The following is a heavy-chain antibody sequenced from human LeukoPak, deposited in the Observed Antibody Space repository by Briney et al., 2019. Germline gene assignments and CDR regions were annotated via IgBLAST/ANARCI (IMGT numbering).Heavy chain of an antibody. D-gene: IGHD6-6*01. Sequence: SETLSLTCAVYGGSFSGYYWSWIRQPPGKGLEWIGEINHSGSTNYNPSLKSRVTISVDTSKNQFSLKLSSVTAADTAVYYCARHDIAARLYYYYGMDVWGQGTTVTVSS. CDR2: INHSGST. CDR3: ARHDIAARLYYYYGMDV. J-gene: IGHJ6*02. CDR1: GGSFSGYY. V-gene: IGHV4-34*01.